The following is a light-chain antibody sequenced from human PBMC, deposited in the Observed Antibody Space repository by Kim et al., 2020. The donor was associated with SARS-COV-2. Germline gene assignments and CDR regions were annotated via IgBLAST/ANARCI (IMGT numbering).Light chain of an antibody. CDR3: SAWDSSLSVWV. CDR2: RNN. V-gene: IGLV10-54*01. Sequence: QAGLTQPPSVFKGLGQTATLTCTGNNNNVGNQGATWLQQHQGHPPKLLSYRNNNRPSGISERLSASRSGNTASLTISGLQPEDEADYYCSAWDSSLSVWVFGGGTQLTVL. J-gene: IGLJ3*02. CDR1: NNNVGNQG.